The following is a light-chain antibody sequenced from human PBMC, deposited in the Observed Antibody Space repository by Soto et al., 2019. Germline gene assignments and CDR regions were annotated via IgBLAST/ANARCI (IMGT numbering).Light chain of an antibody. CDR3: QQCNNWPPEIT. Sequence: EIVMTQSPATLSVSPGETATLSCRASQSVSSYLAWYQQKPGQAPRLLIYDASNRATGIPARFSGSGSGTDFTLTISSLEPEDFAVYYCQQCNNWPPEITFGQGTRLEIK. V-gene: IGKV3-11*01. CDR2: DAS. J-gene: IGKJ5*01. CDR1: QSVSSY.